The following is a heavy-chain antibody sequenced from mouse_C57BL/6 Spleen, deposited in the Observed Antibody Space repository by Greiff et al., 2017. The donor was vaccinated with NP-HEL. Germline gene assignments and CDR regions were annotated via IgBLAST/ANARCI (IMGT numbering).Heavy chain of an antibody. V-gene: IGHV7-3*01. CDR3: ARSQLGLYYFDY. CDR2: IRNKANGYTT. D-gene: IGHD4-1*02. CDR1: GFTFTDYY. J-gene: IGHJ2*01. Sequence: EVKLQESGGGLVQPGGSLSLSCAASGFTFTDYYMSWVRQPPGKALEWLGFIRNKANGYTTEYSASVKGRFTISRDNSQSILYLQMNALRAEDSATYYCARSQLGLYYFDYWGQGTTLTVSS.